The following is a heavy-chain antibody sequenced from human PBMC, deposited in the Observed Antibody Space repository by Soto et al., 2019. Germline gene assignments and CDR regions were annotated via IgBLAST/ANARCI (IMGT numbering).Heavy chain of an antibody. CDR3: ARGSYYTFWSGSKPNPLDV. V-gene: IGHV3-30-3*01. CDR2: ISYDGSNT. CDR1: GFTLNSYA. J-gene: IGHJ6*02. Sequence: LRLSCAASGFTLNSYAMHWVRQAPGKGLEWLTIISYDGSNTYYADSVKGRFTVSRDTSKNTLYLQMNSLRPEDTAVYYCARGSYYTFWSGSKPNPLDVWGQGTTVTVSS. D-gene: IGHD3-3*01.